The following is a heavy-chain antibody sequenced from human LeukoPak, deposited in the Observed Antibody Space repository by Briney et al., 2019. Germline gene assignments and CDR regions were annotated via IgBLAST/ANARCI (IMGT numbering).Heavy chain of an antibody. D-gene: IGHD4-17*01. Sequence: WGSLRLSCSASVFTFSVYARDWVRHAPGKVREDGSTIISNWGDTYYADYVQGRFTISRDNYTNTMYLRMRSLRDEATAVYSCANSRMTTVYAFDYWGQGTLVTVSS. CDR1: VFTFSVYA. V-gene: IGHV3-64D*06. CDR3: ANSRMTTVYAFDY. J-gene: IGHJ4*02. CDR2: IISNWGDT.